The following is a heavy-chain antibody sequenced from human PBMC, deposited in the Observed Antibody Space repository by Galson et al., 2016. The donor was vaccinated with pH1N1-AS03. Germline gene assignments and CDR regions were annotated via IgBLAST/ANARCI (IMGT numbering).Heavy chain of an antibody. J-gene: IGHJ5*02. CDR3: ARRANWGFTGRQNWFDP. Sequence: ETLSLTCAVYGGSFSGYSCSWIRQSPGKGLEWIGEINHSGSTNYNPSLKNRVTISVDTSTNQFPLNLTSVTAADTAVYYCARRANWGFTGRQNWFDPWGQGTLVTVSS. CDR2: INHSGST. D-gene: IGHD7-27*01. CDR1: GGSFSGYS. V-gene: IGHV4-34*01.